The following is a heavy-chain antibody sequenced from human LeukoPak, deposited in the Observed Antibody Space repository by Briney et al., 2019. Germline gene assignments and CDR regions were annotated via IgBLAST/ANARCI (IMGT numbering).Heavy chain of an antibody. D-gene: IGHD6-19*01. CDR2: IYSGGST. CDR3: ARSPPYNSGGNYYYYYGMDV. CDR1: GFTFGSYW. J-gene: IGHJ6*02. Sequence: GGSLRLSCAASGFTFGSYWMSWVRQAPGKGLEWVSVIYSGGSTYYADSVKGRFTISRDNSKNTLFLQMNSLRAEDTAVYYCARSPPYNSGGNYYYYYGMDVWGQGTTVTVSS. V-gene: IGHV3-66*01.